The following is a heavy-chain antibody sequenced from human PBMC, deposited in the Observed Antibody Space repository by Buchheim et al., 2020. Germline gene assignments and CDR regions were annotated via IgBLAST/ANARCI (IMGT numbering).Heavy chain of an antibody. D-gene: IGHD3-10*01. CDR3: AKDRGSGSYYTLSFFDY. V-gene: IGHV3-23*01. CDR1: GFTFSSYA. J-gene: IGHJ4*02. Sequence: EVQLLESGGGLVQPGGSLRLSCAASGFTFSSYAMSWVRQAPGKGLEWVSAISGSGGSTYYADSVKGRCTISRDNSKNTLYLQMNSLRAEDTAVYYCAKDRGSGSYYTLSFFDYWGQGTL. CDR2: ISGSGGST.